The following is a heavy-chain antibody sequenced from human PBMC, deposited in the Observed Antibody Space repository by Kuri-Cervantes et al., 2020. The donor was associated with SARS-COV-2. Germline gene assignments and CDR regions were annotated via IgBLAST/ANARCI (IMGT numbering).Heavy chain of an antibody. J-gene: IGHJ2*01. CDR2: ISYDGGNE. V-gene: IGHV3-30*03. D-gene: IGHD2-15*01. Sequence: LSLTCAASGFTFSNYDIHWVRQAPGKGLEWVAVISYDGGNEYYADSVKGRFTISRDNSKNTLYLQMNSLRPEDTAVYYCARDGGKGHGPGLYYWYFNLWGRGTLVTVSS. CDR1: GFTFSNYD. CDR3: ARDGGKGHGPGLYYWYFNL.